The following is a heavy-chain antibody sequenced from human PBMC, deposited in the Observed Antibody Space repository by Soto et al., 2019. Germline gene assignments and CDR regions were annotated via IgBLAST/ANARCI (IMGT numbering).Heavy chain of an antibody. CDR3: ARVGSSYYDSSGYPYYFDY. V-gene: IGHV4-31*03. D-gene: IGHD3-22*01. Sequence: SETLSITCTVSGGSISSGGYYWSWIRQHPGKGLEWIGYIYYSGSTYYNPSLKSRVTISVDTSKNQFSLKLSSVTAADTAVYYCARVGSSYYDSSGYPYYFDYWGQGTLVTVSS. CDR2: IYYSGST. CDR1: GGSISSGGYY. J-gene: IGHJ4*02.